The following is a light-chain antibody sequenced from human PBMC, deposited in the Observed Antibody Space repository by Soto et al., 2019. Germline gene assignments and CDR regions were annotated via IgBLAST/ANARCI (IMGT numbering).Light chain of an antibody. V-gene: IGKV1-5*03. J-gene: IGKJ1*01. Sequence: DIQMTQSPSTLSASVGDRVTIACRASQSISSWLAWYQQKPGKAPELLIYKASSLESGVPSRFSGSGPGTEFTLTISSLQPDDSATYYCQQYITYWTFGQGTKVDIK. CDR2: KAS. CDR3: QQYITYWT. CDR1: QSISSW.